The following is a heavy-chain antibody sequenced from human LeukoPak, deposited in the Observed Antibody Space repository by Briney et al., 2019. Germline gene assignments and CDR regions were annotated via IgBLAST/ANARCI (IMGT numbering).Heavy chain of an antibody. CDR3: ARDVRYCSGGSCYSGDY. D-gene: IGHD2-15*01. V-gene: IGHV3-48*03. CDR1: AFTLSSYE. CDR2: IISSGSTI. J-gene: IGHJ4*02. Sequence: GGSLRLSCAASAFTLSSYEMNWVRQAPGKGLEWVSYIISSGSTIYYADSVKGRFTISRDNAKNSLYLQMNSLRVEDTAVYYCARDVRYCSGGSCYSGDYWGQGTLVTVSS.